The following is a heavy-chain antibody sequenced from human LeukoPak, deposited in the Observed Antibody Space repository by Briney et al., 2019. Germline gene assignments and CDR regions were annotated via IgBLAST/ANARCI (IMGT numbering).Heavy chain of an antibody. V-gene: IGHV4-34*01. Sequence: SETLSLTCAVYGGSFSGYYWSWIRQPPGKGLEWIGEINHSGSTNYNPSLKSRVTISVDTSKNQFSLKLSSVTAADTAVYYCARAPTYYDYVWGSKSYYFDYWGQGTLVTVSP. CDR1: GGSFSGYY. J-gene: IGHJ4*02. D-gene: IGHD3-16*01. CDR3: ARAPTYYDYVWGSKSYYFDY. CDR2: INHSGST.